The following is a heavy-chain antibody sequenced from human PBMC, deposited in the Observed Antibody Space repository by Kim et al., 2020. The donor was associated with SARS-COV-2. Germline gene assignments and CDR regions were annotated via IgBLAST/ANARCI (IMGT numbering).Heavy chain of an antibody. V-gene: IGHV7-4-1*02. CDR1: GYTFTTYA. Sequence: ASVKVSCKASGYTFTTYAVNWVRQAPGQGLEWLGWTNTHTQNPTYAQGFTGRFVFSLDTPVNTAYLQISSLKAEDTAMYYCVREETSGWYRYWGQGTLVT. D-gene: IGHD6-19*01. CDR2: TNTHTQNP. J-gene: IGHJ4*02. CDR3: VREETSGWYRY.